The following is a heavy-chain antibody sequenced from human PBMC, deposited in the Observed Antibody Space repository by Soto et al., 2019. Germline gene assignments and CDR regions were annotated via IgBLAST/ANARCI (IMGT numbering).Heavy chain of an antibody. D-gene: IGHD3-3*01. CDR2: IYYSGST. J-gene: IGHJ2*01. CDR1: GGSISSGGYY. V-gene: IGHV4-31*03. CDR3: ARGPDSSHWYFDL. Sequence: QVQLQESGPGLVKPSQTLSLTCTVSGGSISSGGYYWSWIRQHPGKGLEWIGYIYYSGSTYYNPSLRGRVTISVDTSKNQSSLKLSSVTAADTAVYYCARGPDSSHWYFDLWGRGTLVTVSS.